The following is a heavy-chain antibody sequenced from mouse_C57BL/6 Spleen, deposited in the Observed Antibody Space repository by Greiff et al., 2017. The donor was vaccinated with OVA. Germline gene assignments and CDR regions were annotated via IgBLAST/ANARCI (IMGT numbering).Heavy chain of an antibody. D-gene: IGHD1-1*01. V-gene: IGHV1-50*01. Sequence: QVQLQQPGAELVKPGASVKLSCKASGYTFTSYWMQWVKQRPGQGLEWIGEIDPSDSYTNYNQKFKGKATLTVDTSSSTAYMQLSSLTSEDSAVYYCARRDYYGSSYRYFDYWGQGTTLTVSS. CDR3: ARRDYYGSSYRYFDY. CDR1: GYTFTSYW. CDR2: IDPSDSYT. J-gene: IGHJ2*01.